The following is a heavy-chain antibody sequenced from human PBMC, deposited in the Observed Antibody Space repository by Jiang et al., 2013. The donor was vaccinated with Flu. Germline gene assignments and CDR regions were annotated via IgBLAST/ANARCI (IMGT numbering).Heavy chain of an antibody. D-gene: IGHD1-1*01. Sequence: VQLVESGAEVKKPGSSVKVSCKASGGTFNNYAISWVRQAPGQGLEWMGGIIPIFDMPYYAQKFRGRVTITADEPTSTAYMELSSLRSEDTALYLCARAWTQYDAFDIWGQGTLVTVSS. CDR2: IIPIFDMP. V-gene: IGHV1-69*01. J-gene: IGHJ3*02. CDR3: ARAWTQYDAFDI. CDR1: GGTFNNYA.